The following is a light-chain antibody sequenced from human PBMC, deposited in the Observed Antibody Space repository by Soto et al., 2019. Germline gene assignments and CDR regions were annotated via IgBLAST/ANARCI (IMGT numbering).Light chain of an antibody. J-gene: IGLJ1*01. CDR1: SSSIGSNS. CDR2: TNN. V-gene: IGLV1-44*01. CDR3: AAWDGSLNVYF. Sequence: QSVLTQPPSASGTPGQRVTISCSGSSSSIGSNSVNWYQQLPRTAPKVLIYTNNQRPSGVPDRFSGSKSGTSASLAISGLQSEDEADYYCAAWDGSLNVYFFGTGTKLTVL.